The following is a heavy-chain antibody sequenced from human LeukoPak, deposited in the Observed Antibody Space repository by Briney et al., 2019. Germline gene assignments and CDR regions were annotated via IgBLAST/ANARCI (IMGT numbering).Heavy chain of an antibody. D-gene: IGHD6-19*01. Sequence: PGGSLRLSCAASGFTFSSYWMSWVRQAPGKGLEWVANIKQDGSEKYYVDSVKGRFTISRDNAKNSLYLQMNSLRAEDTAVYYCARVMGSGWYGAFDIWGQGTMVTVSS. J-gene: IGHJ3*02. CDR2: IKQDGSEK. V-gene: IGHV3-7*01. CDR1: GFTFSSYW. CDR3: ARVMGSGWYGAFDI.